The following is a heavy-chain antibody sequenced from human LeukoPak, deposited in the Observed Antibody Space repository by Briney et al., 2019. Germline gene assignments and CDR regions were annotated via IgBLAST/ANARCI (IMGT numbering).Heavy chain of an antibody. J-gene: IGHJ5*02. Sequence: GGSLRLSCAASGFTFSSYSMNRVHQAPGKGLEWVSSISSTGSYIYYTDSMKGRFTISRDNAKNSLYLQMNSLRAEDTAVYYCAKDRCSGYSCYSPNLWGQGTLVTVSS. CDR1: GFTFSSYS. CDR3: AKDRCSGYSCYSPNL. D-gene: IGHD2-15*01. V-gene: IGHV3-21*01. CDR2: ISSTGSYI.